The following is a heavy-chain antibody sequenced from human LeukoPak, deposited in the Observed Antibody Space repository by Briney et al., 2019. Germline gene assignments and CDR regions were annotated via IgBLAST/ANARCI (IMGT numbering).Heavy chain of an antibody. CDR1: GFAFSTYG. Sequence: GGSLRLSCAGSGFAFSTYGMHWVRQAPGKGLEWVAVISYDGSKEYYGDSVKGRFTISRNNSKNTLYLQMNSLRPEDTTVYYCAKSLYRRRGFEGIGVSGTYGMHVWGQGTTVIVSS. V-gene: IGHV3-30*18. D-gene: IGHD6-19*01. CDR2: ISYDGSKE. J-gene: IGHJ6*02. CDR3: AKSLYRRRGFEGIGVSGTYGMHV.